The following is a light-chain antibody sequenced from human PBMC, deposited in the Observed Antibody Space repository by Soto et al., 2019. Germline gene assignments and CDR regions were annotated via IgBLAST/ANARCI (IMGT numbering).Light chain of an antibody. CDR1: QSVSFW. CDR3: QQYQTFWT. J-gene: IGKJ1*01. CDR2: KAS. Sequence: IRMTQSPSSLSASTGDRVTITCRASQSVSFWLAWYQQKPGKAPKLLIYKASTLESGVPSRFSGGGFGTEFTLTISSLQPDDYATYYCQQYQTFWTFGQGTKVDIK. V-gene: IGKV1-5*03.